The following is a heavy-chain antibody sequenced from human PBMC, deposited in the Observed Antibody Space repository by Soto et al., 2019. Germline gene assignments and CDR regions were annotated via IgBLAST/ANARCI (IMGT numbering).Heavy chain of an antibody. CDR1: GFTFSSYG. CDR2: ISYDGSNK. V-gene: IGHV3-30*03. CDR3: AAGYFDY. Sequence: PGGSLRLSCAASGFTFSSYGMHWVRQAPGKGLEWVAVISYDGSNKYYADSVKGRFTISRDNSKNTLYLQMNSLRAEDTAVYYCAAGYFDYWGQGTLVTVSS. J-gene: IGHJ4*02.